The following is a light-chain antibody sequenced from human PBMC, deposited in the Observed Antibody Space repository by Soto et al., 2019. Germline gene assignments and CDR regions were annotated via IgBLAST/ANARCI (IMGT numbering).Light chain of an antibody. J-gene: IGLJ1*01. CDR3: CSYAGSSTV. Sequence: QSVLTQPRSVSGSPGQSVTISCTGTSSDVGGYNYVSWYQQHPGKTPKLMIYDVTKRPSGVPDRFSGSKSGNTASLTISGLQAEDEADYYCCSYAGSSTVFGTGTKLNVL. V-gene: IGLV2-11*01. CDR1: SSDVGGYNY. CDR2: DVT.